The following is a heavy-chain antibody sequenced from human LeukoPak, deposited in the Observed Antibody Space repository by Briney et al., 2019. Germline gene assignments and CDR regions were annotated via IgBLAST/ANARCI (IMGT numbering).Heavy chain of an antibody. J-gene: IGHJ4*02. D-gene: IGHD1-1*01. V-gene: IGHV4-61*02. Sequence: PSQTLSLTCTVSGGSITSGSYYWSWLRQPAGKGLEWIGRIYTSGSTNYNPSIKSRVTMSVDTSKNQFSLKLSSVTAADTAVYYCARDLGYNWNEGGFDYWGQGTLVTVSS. CDR1: GGSITSGSYY. CDR2: IYTSGST. CDR3: ARDLGYNWNEGGFDY.